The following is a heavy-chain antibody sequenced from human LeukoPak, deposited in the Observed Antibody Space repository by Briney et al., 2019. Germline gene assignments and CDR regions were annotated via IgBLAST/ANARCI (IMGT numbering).Heavy chain of an antibody. CDR3: ASNTMATYPDYYYMDV. D-gene: IGHD5-24*01. V-gene: IGHV4-34*01. CDR2: INHSGST. CDR1: GGSFSGYY. Sequence: SETLSLPCAVYGGSFSGYYWSWIRQPPGKGPEWIGEINHSGSTNYNPSLKSRVTISVDTSKNQFSLKLSSVAAADTAVYYCASNTMATYPDYYYMDVWGKGTTVTVSS. J-gene: IGHJ6*03.